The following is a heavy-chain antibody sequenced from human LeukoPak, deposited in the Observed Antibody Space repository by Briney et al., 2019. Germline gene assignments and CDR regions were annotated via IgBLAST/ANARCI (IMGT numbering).Heavy chain of an antibody. CDR2: INHSGST. Sequence: ASETLSLTCAVYGGSFSGYYWSWIRQPPGKGLEWIGEINHSGSTNYNPSLKSRVTISVDTSKNQFSLKLSSVTAADTAVYYCARGNPFYYYDSSGYYLDYWGQGTLVTVSS. D-gene: IGHD3-22*01. CDR3: ARGNPFYYYDSSGYYLDY. J-gene: IGHJ4*02. V-gene: IGHV4-34*01. CDR1: GGSFSGYY.